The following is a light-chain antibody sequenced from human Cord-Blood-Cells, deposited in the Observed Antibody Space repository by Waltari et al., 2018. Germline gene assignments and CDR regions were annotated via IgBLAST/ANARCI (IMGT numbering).Light chain of an antibody. CDR3: SSYTSSSTLV. J-gene: IGLJ2*01. V-gene: IGLV2-14*01. CDR1: SSDVGGHNY. CDR2: DVS. Sequence: QSALTQPASVSGSPGQSITISCTGTSSDVGGHNYVSGYQQHPGKAPKLRIYDVSNRPSGISNRFSGSKSGNSASLTISGLQAEDEADYYCSSYTSSSTLVFGGGTKLTVL.